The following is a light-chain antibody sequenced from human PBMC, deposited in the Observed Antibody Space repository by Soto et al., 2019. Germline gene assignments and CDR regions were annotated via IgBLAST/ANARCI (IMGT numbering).Light chain of an antibody. Sequence: DIQMTQSPSPLAASVGDIVTITCRASQNIEMNVAWYQQKSGEAPTLQIYDASSLQRGVPSRFSGSGSGTEFTLTISSLQPDDFATYYCQQFKDYVWTFGQGTKV. J-gene: IGKJ1*01. V-gene: IGKV1-5*01. CDR2: DAS. CDR3: QQFKDYVWT. CDR1: QNIEMN.